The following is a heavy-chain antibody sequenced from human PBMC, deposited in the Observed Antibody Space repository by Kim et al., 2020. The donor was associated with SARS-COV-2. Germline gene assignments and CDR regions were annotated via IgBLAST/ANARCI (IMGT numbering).Heavy chain of an antibody. Sequence: SETLSLTRSVSGDSISSSNSYWGWVRQSPGKGLEWIAIFYPGGTTYYDPSLKSRVTMSVDTSKNQFSLNLYSVTVADTAVYYCAKHRGDDWGQGTLVTVSS. J-gene: IGHJ4*02. V-gene: IGHV4-39*01. CDR2: FYPGGTT. CDR1: GDSISSSNSY. D-gene: IGHD3-10*01. CDR3: AKHRGDD.